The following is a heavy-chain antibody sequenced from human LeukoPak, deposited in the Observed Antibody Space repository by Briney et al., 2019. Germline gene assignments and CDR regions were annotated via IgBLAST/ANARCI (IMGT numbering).Heavy chain of an antibody. CDR1: GYTFTSYG. D-gene: IGHD3-16*01. J-gene: IGHJ6*02. CDR2: ISAYNGNT. V-gene: IGHV1-18*01. CDR3: ARATLGLRDYYYGMDV. Sequence: GASVKVSCKASGYTFTSYGISWVRQAPGQGLEWMGWISAYNGNTNYAQKLQGRVTMTTDTSTSTAYMELRSLRSDDTAVYYCARATLGLRDYYYGMDVWGQGTTVTVSS.